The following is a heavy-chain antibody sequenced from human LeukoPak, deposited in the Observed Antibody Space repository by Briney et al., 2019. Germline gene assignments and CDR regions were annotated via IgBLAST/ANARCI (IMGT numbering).Heavy chain of an antibody. D-gene: IGHD2-21*02. CDR1: GFTFSSYW. J-gene: IGHJ4*02. Sequence: GGSLRLSCAASGFTFSSYWMNWARQAPGKGLEWVASINHNGNVNYYVDSVKGRFTISRDNAKNSLYLQMSNLRAEDTAVYYCVREDTPATANYWGQGTLVTISS. CDR2: INHNGNVN. CDR3: VREDTPATANY. V-gene: IGHV3-7*03.